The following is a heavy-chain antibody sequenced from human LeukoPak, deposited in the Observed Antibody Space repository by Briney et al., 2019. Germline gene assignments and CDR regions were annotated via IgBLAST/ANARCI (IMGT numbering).Heavy chain of an antibody. Sequence: PGGSLRLSCAASGFMFSNYDMHWVRQAPGKGLEYVSHISTNGGSTYYAISVKGRFTISRDNSKNTLYLQMGSLRAEDMAVYYCARGRGYIYGYDYWGQGTLVTVS. CDR1: GFMFSNYD. J-gene: IGHJ4*02. V-gene: IGHV3-64*01. CDR2: ISTNGGST. D-gene: IGHD5-18*01. CDR3: ARGRGYIYGYDY.